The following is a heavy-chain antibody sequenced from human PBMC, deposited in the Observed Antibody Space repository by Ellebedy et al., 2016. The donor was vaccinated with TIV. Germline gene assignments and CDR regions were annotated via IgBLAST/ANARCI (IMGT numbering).Heavy chain of an antibody. D-gene: IGHD2-21*01. CDR1: GLTFSSYW. CDR3: AKFPSGDKDWYFDL. Sequence: GGSLRLSCVASGLTFSSYWMSWVRQAPGKGLEWVANINQVGSDKSYVESVKGRFTISRDNAKSSVYLQLNSLRPEDTAVYYCAKFPSGDKDWYFDLWGRGTLVTVSS. CDR2: INQVGSDK. J-gene: IGHJ2*01. V-gene: IGHV3-7*01.